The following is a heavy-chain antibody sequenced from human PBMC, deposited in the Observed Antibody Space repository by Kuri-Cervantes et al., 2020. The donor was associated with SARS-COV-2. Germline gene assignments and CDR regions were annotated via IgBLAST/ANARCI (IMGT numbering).Heavy chain of an antibody. Sequence: GGSLRLSCAASGFTFSSYAMNWVRQAPGKGLEWVSSISSSSSDIYYADSVKGRFTISRDNAKNSLYLQMNSLRAEDTAVYYCAREWSRYYDSSGYYYPKADAFDIWGQGTMVTVSS. CDR1: GFTFSSYA. D-gene: IGHD3-22*01. V-gene: IGHV3-21*01. CDR3: AREWSRYYDSSGYYYPKADAFDI. CDR2: ISSSSSDI. J-gene: IGHJ3*02.